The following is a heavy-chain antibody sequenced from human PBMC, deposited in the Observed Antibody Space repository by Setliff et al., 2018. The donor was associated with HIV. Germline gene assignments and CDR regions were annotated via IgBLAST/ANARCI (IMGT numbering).Heavy chain of an antibody. CDR2: IYYSGNT. V-gene: IGHV4-39*01. Sequence: SETLSLTCTVSGGSISSSTYYWGWIRQPPGKGLEWIGSIYYSGNTYYNPSLKSRGTISVDTSKNQFSLKLSSVTAADTAVYYCARHSITLVVGVPERDDAFDIWGQGTMVTVSS. CDR1: GGSISSSTYY. D-gene: IGHD3-22*01. J-gene: IGHJ3*02. CDR3: ARHSITLVVGVPERDDAFDI.